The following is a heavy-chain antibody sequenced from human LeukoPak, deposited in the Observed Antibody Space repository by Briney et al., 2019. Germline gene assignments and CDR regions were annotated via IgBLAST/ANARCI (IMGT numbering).Heavy chain of an antibody. V-gene: IGHV3-21*01. CDR1: GFTFSSYS. CDR2: ISSSSSYI. J-gene: IGHJ5*02. D-gene: IGHD1-20*01. Sequence: PGGSLRLSCAASGFTFSSYSMNWVRQAPGKGLEWVSSISSSSSYIYYADSAKGRFTISRDNAKNSLYLQMNSLRAEDAPVYYCAKDMAPNWNDVGWFDPWGQGTLVTVSS. CDR3: AKDMAPNWNDVGWFDP.